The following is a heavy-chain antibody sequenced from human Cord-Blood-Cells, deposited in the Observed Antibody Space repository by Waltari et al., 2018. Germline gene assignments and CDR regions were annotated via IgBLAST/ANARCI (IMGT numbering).Heavy chain of an antibody. D-gene: IGHD2-2*01. V-gene: IGHV4-31*03. Sequence: QVQLQESGPGLVKPSQTLSLTCTVSGGSIRSGGYYWSWIRPHPGKGLEWVGYIYYSGSTYYNPSLKSRVTISVDTSKNQFSLKLSSVTAADTAVYYCARIYCSSTSCLDAFDIWGQGTMVTVSS. CDR3: ARIYCSSTSCLDAFDI. CDR2: IYYSGST. J-gene: IGHJ3*02. CDR1: GGSIRSGGYY.